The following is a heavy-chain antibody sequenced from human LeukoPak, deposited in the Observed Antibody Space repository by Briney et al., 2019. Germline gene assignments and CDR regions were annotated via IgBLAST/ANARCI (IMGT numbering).Heavy chain of an antibody. CDR1: AFTFSSYG. J-gene: IGHJ4*02. CDR3: AKVLKAYYFGSGSYPFDH. CDR2: ISGSGDST. Sequence: GGSLRLSCAASAFTFSSYGMSWVRQAPGKGLEWVSDISGSGDSTNYADSVKGRFTISRDNSKNTLYLQMNSLRAEDTAVYYCAKVLKAYYFGSGSYPFDHWGQGTLVTVSS. D-gene: IGHD3-10*01. V-gene: IGHV3-23*01.